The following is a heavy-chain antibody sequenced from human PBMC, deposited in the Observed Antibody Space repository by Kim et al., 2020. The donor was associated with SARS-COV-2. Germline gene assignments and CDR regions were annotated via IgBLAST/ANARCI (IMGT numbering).Heavy chain of an antibody. CDR1: GGSISSYY. Sequence: SETLSLTCTVSGGSISSYYWIWIRQPPGKGLEWIGYIYYRGSIKYNPSLKSRVTISVDTSKNQISLKLRSVTAADTAVYYCASSRGPDYYYSGVDVGGQG. J-gene: IGHJ6*02. CDR2: IYYRGSI. V-gene: IGHV4-59*13. CDR3: ASSRGPDYYYSGVDV.